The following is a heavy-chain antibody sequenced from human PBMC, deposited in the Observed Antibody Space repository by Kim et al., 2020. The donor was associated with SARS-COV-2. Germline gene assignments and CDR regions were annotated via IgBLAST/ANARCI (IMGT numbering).Heavy chain of an antibody. CDR3: ARETVGGQWLVRYYYYGMDV. J-gene: IGHJ6*02. CDR1: GFTFSSYA. Sequence: GGSLRLSCAASGFTFSSYAMHWVRQAPGKGLEWVAVISYDGSNKYYADSVKGRFTISRDNSKNTLYLQMNSLRAEDTAVYYCARETVGGQWLVRYYYYGMDVWGQGTTVTVSS. D-gene: IGHD6-19*01. V-gene: IGHV3-30-3*01. CDR2: ISYDGSNK.